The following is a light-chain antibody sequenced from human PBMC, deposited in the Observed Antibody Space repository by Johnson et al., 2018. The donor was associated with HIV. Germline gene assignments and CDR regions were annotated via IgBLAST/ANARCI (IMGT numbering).Light chain of an antibody. J-gene: IGLJ1*01. CDR3: GAWDSTLNAYV. CDR1: SSNVGNNY. CDR2: ENN. Sequence: QSVLTQPPSVSAAPGQKVTIYCSGSSSNVGNNYVSWYQQLPGTAPNLLIYENNKRPSGIPDRFSGSKSGTSATLGITGLQTGDEGDYFCGAWDSTLNAYVLGTGTNVTVL. V-gene: IGLV1-51*02.